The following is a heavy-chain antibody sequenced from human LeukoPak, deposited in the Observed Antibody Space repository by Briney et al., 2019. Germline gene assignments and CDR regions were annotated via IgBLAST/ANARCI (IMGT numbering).Heavy chain of an antibody. CDR3: ARRDAYNLYYAFDM. CDR2: MSWNGHSR. D-gene: IGHD1-20*01. J-gene: IGHJ3*02. CDR1: GFAFDEYT. V-gene: IGHV3-43*01. Sequence: GGSLRLSCVASGFAFDEYTFNWVRQAPGKGLEWVSLMSWNGHSRYYADSMKGRFTISRDNANNSLYLQMNGLRAEDTALYYCARRDAYNLYYAFDMWGQGTMVTVSS.